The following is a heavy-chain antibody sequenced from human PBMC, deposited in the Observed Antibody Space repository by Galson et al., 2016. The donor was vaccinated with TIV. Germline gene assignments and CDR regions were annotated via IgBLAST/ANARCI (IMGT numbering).Heavy chain of an antibody. D-gene: IGHD4-11*01. Sequence: SVKVSCKASGYTFTSFGITWLRQAPGQGLEWMGWISVYDGKIKYAQKVQGRVPMTTDTSTSTAYMELRSLRPDDTAVYYCARSPPMYFSSYPLDYGGQGTLVTVSS. V-gene: IGHV1-18*01. CDR2: ISVYDGKI. CDR3: ARSPPMYFSSYPLDY. CDR1: GYTFTSFG. J-gene: IGHJ4*02.